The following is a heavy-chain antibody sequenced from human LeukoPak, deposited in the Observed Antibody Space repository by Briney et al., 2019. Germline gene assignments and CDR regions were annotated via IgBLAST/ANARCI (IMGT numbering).Heavy chain of an antibody. J-gene: IGHJ6*03. CDR3: AGDRRSRPKNYYYYYYMDV. V-gene: IGHV3-53*01. D-gene: IGHD6-13*01. Sequence: PGGSLRLSCAASGFTVSSNYMSWVRQAPGKGLEWVSVIYSGGSTYYADSVKGRFTISRDNSKNTLYLQMNSLRAEDTAVYYCAGDRRSRPKNYYYYYYMDVWGKGTTVTVSS. CDR2: IYSGGST. CDR1: GFTVSSNY.